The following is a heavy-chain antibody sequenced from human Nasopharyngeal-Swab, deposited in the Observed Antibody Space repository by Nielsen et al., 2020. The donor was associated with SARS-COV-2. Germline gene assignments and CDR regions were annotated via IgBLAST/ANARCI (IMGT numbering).Heavy chain of an antibody. CDR2: ISYDGSNK. V-gene: IGHV3-30*18. CDR3: AKGSLGYSYVIDY. J-gene: IGHJ4*02. CDR1: GFTFSSYG. Sequence: GGSLRLSCAASGFTFSSYGMHWVRQAPGKGLEWVAVISYDGSNKYYADSMKGRFTISRDNSKDTLYLQMNSLRAEDTAVYYCAKGSLGYSYVIDYWGQGTLVTVSS. D-gene: IGHD5-18*01.